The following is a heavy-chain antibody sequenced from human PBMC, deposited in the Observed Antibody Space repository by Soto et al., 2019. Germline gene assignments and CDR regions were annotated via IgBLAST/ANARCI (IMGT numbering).Heavy chain of an antibody. V-gene: IGHV3-30-3*01. CDR1: GFTFSSYA. CDR2: ISYDGSNK. D-gene: IGHD4-17*01. CDR3: AREGPRLDYGDYPGWAPIYYYYYGMDV. J-gene: IGHJ6*02. Sequence: QVQLVESGGGVVQPGRSLRLSCAASGFTFSSYAMHWVRQAPGKGLEWVAVISYDGSNKYYADSVKGRFTISRDNSKNTLYLQMNSLRAEDTAVYYCAREGPRLDYGDYPGWAPIYYYYYGMDVWGQGTTVTVSS.